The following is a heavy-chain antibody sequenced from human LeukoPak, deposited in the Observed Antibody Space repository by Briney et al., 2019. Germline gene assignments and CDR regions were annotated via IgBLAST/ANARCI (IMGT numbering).Heavy chain of an antibody. V-gene: IGHV3-43*02. CDR3: ARDHVYGGADY. Sequence: GGSLRLSCAASGLTFSSYSMNWVRQAPGKGLEWVSLTSGDGITTYFADSVKGRFTISRDNSKSSLFLQMNSLRTEDTALYYCARDHVYGGADYWGQGTLVTVSS. CDR1: GLTFSSYS. J-gene: IGHJ4*02. D-gene: IGHD5/OR15-5a*01. CDR2: TSGDGITT.